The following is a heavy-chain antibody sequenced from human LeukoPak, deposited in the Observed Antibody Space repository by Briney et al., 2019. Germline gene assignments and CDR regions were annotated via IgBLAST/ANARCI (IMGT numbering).Heavy chain of an antibody. J-gene: IGHJ4*02. CDR3: AKRSCSGTTCYPLDY. V-gene: IGHV3-23*01. CDR1: GLTFSVAG. D-gene: IGHD6-19*01. CDR2: ITGNGGST. Sequence: QPGGSLRLSCAASGLTFSVAGMHWVRQAPGKGLEWVSAITGNGGSTYYAASVKGRFTISRDNSKSTLYLQMNRLRAEDTAIYYCAKRSCSGTTCYPLDYWGQGTLVTVSS.